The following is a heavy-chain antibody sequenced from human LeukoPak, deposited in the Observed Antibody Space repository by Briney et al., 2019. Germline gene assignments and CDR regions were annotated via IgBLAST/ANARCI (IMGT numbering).Heavy chain of an antibody. J-gene: IGHJ5*01. CDR2: TYYRSKWYN. Sequence: SQTLSLTCAISGDSVSNNIAARNWVRQSPSRGLEWLGKTYYRSKWYNDYAVSVKSRVTINADTSKNQFSLQLNSVTPEDTAVYYCAREGYWFDFWGQGTPVTVST. V-gene: IGHV6-1*01. CDR1: GDSVSNNIAA. CDR3: AREGYWFDF.